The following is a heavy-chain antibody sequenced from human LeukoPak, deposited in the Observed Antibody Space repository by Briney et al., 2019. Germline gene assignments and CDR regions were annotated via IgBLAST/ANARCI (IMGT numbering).Heavy chain of an antibody. J-gene: IGHJ5*02. CDR2: IYYSGST. V-gene: IGHV4-39*01. Sequence: IPSETLSLTCTVSGGSISSRSYCWGWIRQPPGKGLEWIGSIYYSGSTYYNPPLKSRVTISVDTSKNQFSLKLSSVTAADTAVYYCAGGIAAAGTGWFDPGAREPWSPSPQ. CDR1: GGSISSRSYC. CDR3: AGGIAAAGTGWFDP. D-gene: IGHD6-13*01.